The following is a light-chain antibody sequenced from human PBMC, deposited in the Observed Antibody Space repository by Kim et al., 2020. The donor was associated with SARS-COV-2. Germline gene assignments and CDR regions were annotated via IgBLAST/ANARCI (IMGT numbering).Light chain of an antibody. Sequence: EIVLTQSPATLSLSPGERATLSCRASQSVSSYLAWYQQKTGQAPRLLIYDAANRATGIQARCSGGGGGTDFTLTSSSLAPEDVAVYYWQQRSNWLTFGGGTKVDIK. CDR3: QQRSNWLT. J-gene: IGKJ4*01. V-gene: IGKV3-11*01. CDR2: DAA. CDR1: QSVSSY.